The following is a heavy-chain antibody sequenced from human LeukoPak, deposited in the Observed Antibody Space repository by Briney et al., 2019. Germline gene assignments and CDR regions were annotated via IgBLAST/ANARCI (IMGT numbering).Heavy chain of an antibody. Sequence: PGGSLRLSCAASGFTFSSYEMNWVRQAPGKGLEWVSYISSSGSTIYYADSVKGRFTISRDNAKNSLYLQMNSLRAEDTAVYYCAKGETYDSSGPLDYWGQGTLVTVSS. CDR3: AKGETYDSSGPLDY. J-gene: IGHJ4*02. D-gene: IGHD3-22*01. V-gene: IGHV3-48*03. CDR1: GFTFSSYE. CDR2: ISSSGSTI.